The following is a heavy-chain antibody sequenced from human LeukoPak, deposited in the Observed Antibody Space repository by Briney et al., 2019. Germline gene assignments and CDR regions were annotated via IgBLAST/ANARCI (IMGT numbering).Heavy chain of an antibody. CDR2: ISRTRNSI. CDR3: CVGRLGDFPFAL. V-gene: IGHV3-21*01. Sequence: PGGSLRLSCAASGFTFSDQNMNWVRQAPGKGLEWVSSISRTRNSIYSAATVRGRFTNSRDNANNSRYLQMSSLRAEDTAIYYCCVGRLGDFPFALWAQGTLVTVSS. J-gene: IGHJ4*02. CDR1: GFTFSDQN. D-gene: IGHD3-3*01.